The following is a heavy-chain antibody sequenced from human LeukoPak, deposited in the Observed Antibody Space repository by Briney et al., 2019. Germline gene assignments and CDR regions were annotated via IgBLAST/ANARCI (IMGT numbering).Heavy chain of an antibody. CDR3: AAGWYGGPYDY. J-gene: IGHJ4*02. D-gene: IGHD6-19*01. CDR2: IYPGDSDT. CDR1: GYMVTDYW. Sequence: HGESLQISCQGSGYMVTDYWIGWVRQLPGRGLEWMAIIYPGDSDTRYSPSFQGRVTISADKSISTAYLQWSSLKASDTAVYYCAAGWYGGPYDYWGQGSLVTVSS. V-gene: IGHV5-51*01.